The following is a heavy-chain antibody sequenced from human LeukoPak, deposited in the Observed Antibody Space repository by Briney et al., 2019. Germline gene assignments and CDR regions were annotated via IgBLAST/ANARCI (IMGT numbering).Heavy chain of an antibody. CDR1: GYTFTIYY. Sequence: RASVKVSFTASGYTFTIYYMHWVRQAPGQGLEWMGIINPSGGSTSYAQKFQGRVTMTRDTSTSTVYMELSSLRSEDTAVYYCARGSGYYWEFDYWGQGTLVTVSS. CDR2: INPSGGST. CDR3: ARGSGYYWEFDY. V-gene: IGHV1-46*01. D-gene: IGHD3-3*01. J-gene: IGHJ4*02.